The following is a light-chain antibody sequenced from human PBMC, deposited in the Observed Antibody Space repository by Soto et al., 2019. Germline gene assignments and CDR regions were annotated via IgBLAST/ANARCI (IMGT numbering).Light chain of an antibody. CDR3: QQSYTTLFT. CDR2: AAS. CDR1: QSISNY. V-gene: IGKV1-39*01. J-gene: IGKJ3*01. Sequence: DIQMTQSPSSLSASVGDRVTITCRASQSISNYLNWYQQKPGKAPKLLIYAASSLQSGVPSRFSGSGSLTDFTLTISSLQPEDFATYSCQQSYTTLFTFGPGTNVYI.